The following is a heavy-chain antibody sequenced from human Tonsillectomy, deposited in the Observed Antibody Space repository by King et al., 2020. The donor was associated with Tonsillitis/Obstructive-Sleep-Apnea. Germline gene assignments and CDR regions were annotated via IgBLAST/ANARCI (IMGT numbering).Heavy chain of an antibody. CDR3: ARWYYDFWSGRVFDY. J-gene: IGHJ4*02. V-gene: IGHV4-34*01. D-gene: IGHD3-3*01. CDR1: GGSFSGYY. CDR2: INHSGST. Sequence: VQLPQWGAGLLKPSETLSLTCAVYGGSFSGYYWSWIRQPPGKGLEWIGEINHSGSTNYNPSLKSRVTISVDTSKNQFSLKLSSVTAADTAVYYCARWYYDFWSGRVFDYWGQGTLVTVSS.